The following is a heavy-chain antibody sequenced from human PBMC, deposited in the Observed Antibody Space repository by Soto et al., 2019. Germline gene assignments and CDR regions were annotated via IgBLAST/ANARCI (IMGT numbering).Heavy chain of an antibody. CDR1: GGSISSGGYS. CDR2: IYHSGST. D-gene: IGHD4-17*01. J-gene: IGHJ5*02. Sequence: KPSETLSLTCAVSGGSISSGGYSWSWIRQPPGKGLEWIGYIYHSGSTYYNPSLKSRVTISVDRSKNQFSLKLSSVTAADTAVYYCARVTRGVTTVSVGHNWFDPWGQGTLVTVSS. CDR3: ARVTRGVTTVSVGHNWFDP. V-gene: IGHV4-30-2*01.